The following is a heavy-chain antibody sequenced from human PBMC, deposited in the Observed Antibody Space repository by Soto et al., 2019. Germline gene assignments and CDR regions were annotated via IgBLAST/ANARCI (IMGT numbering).Heavy chain of an antibody. J-gene: IGHJ5*02. CDR3: ARDYFDSSDYTTNWFDP. CDR2: IYHTGNA. V-gene: IGHV4-39*01. CDR1: GDSISNSRFY. Sequence: SETLSLTCGVSGDSISNSRFYWAWIRQPPGEGLEWIGSIYHTGNAYYNPSLKSRVTISVDTSKNQFSLKVTSVTAADTALYYCARDYFDSSDYTTNWFDPWGQGTLVTVSP. D-gene: IGHD3-22*01.